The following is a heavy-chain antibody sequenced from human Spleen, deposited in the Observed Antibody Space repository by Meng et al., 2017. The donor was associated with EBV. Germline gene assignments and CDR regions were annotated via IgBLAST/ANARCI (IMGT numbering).Heavy chain of an antibody. J-gene: IGHJ4*02. CDR1: GFTFSSYW. CDR3: SRDLVGSDDD. CDR2: INEDGGIT. D-gene: IGHD6-25*01. V-gene: IGHV3-74*01. Sequence: VLLAEPRGALVQPGGSRRPSCAASGFTFSSYWMHWVRQVPGKGLVWVSRINEDGGITTYADSVKGRFTIFRDNTKNTLYLQMNSLRAEDTAVYFCSRDLVGSDDDWGQGTLVTVSS.